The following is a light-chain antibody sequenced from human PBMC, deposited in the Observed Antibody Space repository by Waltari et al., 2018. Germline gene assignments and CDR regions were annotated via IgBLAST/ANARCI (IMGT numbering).Light chain of an antibody. CDR3: SAYTSRGTLK. J-gene: IGLJ2*01. CDR1: SDDIGAYSY. CDR2: DLT. Sequence: QSALTQPASVSGSPGQSITTSCTGTSDDIGAYSYVTWYHQHPGKVPNLIIYDLTERPSGVSNRFSGSKSGSTASLTVSGLQAEDEGLFYCSAYTSRGTLKFGGGTRVTVL. V-gene: IGLV2-14*03.